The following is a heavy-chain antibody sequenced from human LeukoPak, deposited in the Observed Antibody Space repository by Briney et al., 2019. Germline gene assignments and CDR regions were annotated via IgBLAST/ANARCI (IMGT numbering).Heavy chain of an antibody. CDR3: ARRTALEQYFDY. CDR2: ISGSGGST. V-gene: IGHV3-23*01. J-gene: IGHJ4*02. Sequence: ETLSLTCAVYGGSFSGYYWSWVRQAPGKGLEWVSAISGSGGSTYYADSVKGRFTISRDNSKNTLYLQMNSMRADDTAVYYCARRTALEQYFDYWGQGTLVTVSS. D-gene: IGHD1/OR15-1a*01. CDR1: GGSFSGYY.